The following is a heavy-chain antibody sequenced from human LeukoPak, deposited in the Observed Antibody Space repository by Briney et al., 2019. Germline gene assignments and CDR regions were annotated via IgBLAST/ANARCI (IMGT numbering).Heavy chain of an antibody. Sequence: SETLSLPCAVYGGSFSGYYRNWVRQPPGKGLEWIGEINHNGSTNYNPSLKSRVTILVDTSKNQVFLKVSSVTAADTAVYYCARRAYASGSYNGWGQGTLVTVSS. J-gene: IGHJ4*02. CDR1: GGSFSGYY. V-gene: IGHV4-34*01. CDR2: INHNGST. CDR3: ARRAYASGSYNG. D-gene: IGHD3-10*01.